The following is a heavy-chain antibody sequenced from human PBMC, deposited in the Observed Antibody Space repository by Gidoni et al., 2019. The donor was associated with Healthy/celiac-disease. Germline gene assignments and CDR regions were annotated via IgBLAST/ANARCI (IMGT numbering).Heavy chain of an antibody. CDR1: GGSFSGYY. Sequence: QVQLQQWGAGLLKPSETLSLTCAVYGGSFSGYYWSWIRQPPGKGLEWIGEIKHSGSTNSNPSLKSRVTISVDTSKNQFSLKLSSVTAADTAVYYCARDGKGRRSYYYYYYGMDVWGQGTTVTVSS. D-gene: IGHD3-10*01. V-gene: IGHV4-34*01. CDR2: IKHSGST. CDR3: ARDGKGRRSYYYYYYGMDV. J-gene: IGHJ6*02.